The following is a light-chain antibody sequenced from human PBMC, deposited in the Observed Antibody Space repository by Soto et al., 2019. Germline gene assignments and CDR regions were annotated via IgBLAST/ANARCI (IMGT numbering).Light chain of an antibody. CDR3: SSYATGGSYV. CDR2: DVS. V-gene: IGLV2-14*01. J-gene: IGLJ1*01. CDR1: SSDVGGYNS. Sequence: QSVLPQPASVSGSPGQSIAISCTGTSSDVGGYNSVSWYQQHPGKAPKLLIYDVSNRPSGVSNRFSGSKSGNTASLTISGLQAEDEADYYCSSYATGGSYVFGTGTKVTVL.